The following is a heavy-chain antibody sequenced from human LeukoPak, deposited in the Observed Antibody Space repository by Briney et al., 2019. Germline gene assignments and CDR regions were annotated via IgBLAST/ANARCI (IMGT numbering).Heavy chain of an antibody. V-gene: IGHV3-30*18. D-gene: IGHD3-16*01. J-gene: IGHJ4*02. Sequence: PGGCLRLSCAASGFTFSSYGMHWVRQAPGKGLEWVAVISYDGSNKYYADSVKGRFTISRDNSKNTLYLQMNSLRAEDTAVYYCSKDDGYMITFGGRLDYWGQGTLVTVSS. CDR3: SKDDGYMITFGGRLDY. CDR1: GFTFSSYG. CDR2: ISYDGSNK.